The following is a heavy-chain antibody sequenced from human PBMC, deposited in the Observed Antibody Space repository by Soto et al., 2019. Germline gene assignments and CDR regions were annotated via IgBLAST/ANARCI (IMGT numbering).Heavy chain of an antibody. CDR3: ARDFFQQQLVREYYYYGMDV. V-gene: IGHV3-53*01. Sequence: PGGSLRLSCAASGFTVSSNYMSWVRQAPGKGLEWVSVIYSGGSTYYADSVKGRFTISRDNSKNTLYLQMNSLRAEDTAAYYCARDFFQQQLVREYYYYGMDVWGQGTTVTVSS. J-gene: IGHJ6*02. CDR2: IYSGGST. D-gene: IGHD6-13*01. CDR1: GFTVSSNY.